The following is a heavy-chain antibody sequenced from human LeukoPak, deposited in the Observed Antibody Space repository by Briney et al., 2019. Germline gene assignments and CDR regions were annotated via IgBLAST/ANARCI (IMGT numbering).Heavy chain of an antibody. V-gene: IGHV4-31*03. CDR3: ARNYGSGSYREGFDY. D-gene: IGHD3-10*01. Sequence: PSETLSLTCTVSGGSLSSGGYYWSWLRQHPGTGLEWIGCIYYSGSTYYNPSLKSRVTISVDTSKNQFSLKLSSVTAADTAVYCCARNYGSGSYREGFDYWGQGTLVTVSS. J-gene: IGHJ4*02. CDR2: IYYSGST. CDR1: GGSLSSGGYY.